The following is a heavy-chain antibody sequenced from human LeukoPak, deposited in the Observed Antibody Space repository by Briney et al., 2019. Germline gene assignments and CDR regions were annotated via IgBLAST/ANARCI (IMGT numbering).Heavy chain of an antibody. CDR2: IYHSGST. Sequence: SETLSLTCAVSGYSISGGYYWGWIRPPPGKGLEWIGSIYHSGSTYYNPSLKSRVTISVDTSKNQFSLKLSSVTTADTAVYYCAGQITIFGVFNGNYLDYWGQGTLVTVSS. V-gene: IGHV4-38-2*01. CDR1: GYSISGGYY. CDR3: AGQITIFGVFNGNYLDY. J-gene: IGHJ4*02. D-gene: IGHD3-3*01.